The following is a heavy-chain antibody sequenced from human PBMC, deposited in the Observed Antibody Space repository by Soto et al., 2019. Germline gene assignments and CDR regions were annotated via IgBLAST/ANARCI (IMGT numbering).Heavy chain of an antibody. CDR3: AREYCSSTSCYDQNWFDP. D-gene: IGHD2-2*01. V-gene: IGHV5-10-1*01. J-gene: IGHJ5*02. CDR2: IDPSDSYT. Sequence: PGESLKISCKGSGYSFTSYWISWVRQMPGKGLEWMGRIDPSDSYTNYSPSFRGHVTISADKSISTAYLKWSSLKASDTAMYYCAREYCSSTSCYDQNWFDPWGQGSLVTVSS. CDR1: GYSFTSYW.